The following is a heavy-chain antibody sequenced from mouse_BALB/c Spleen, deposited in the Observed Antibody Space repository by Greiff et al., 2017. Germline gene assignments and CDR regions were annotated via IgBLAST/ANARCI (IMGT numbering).Heavy chain of an antibody. CDR1: GFTFSSYY. D-gene: IGHD2-4*01. J-gene: IGHJ3*01. CDR3: AREGDYDSAWFAY. CDR2: INSNGGST. Sequence: LQQSGGGLVKLGGSLKLSCAASGFTFSSYYMSWVRQTPEKRLELVAAINSNGGSTYYPDTVKGRFTISRDNAKNTLYLQMSSLKSEDTALYYCAREGDYDSAWFAYWGQGTLVTVSA. V-gene: IGHV5-6-2*01.